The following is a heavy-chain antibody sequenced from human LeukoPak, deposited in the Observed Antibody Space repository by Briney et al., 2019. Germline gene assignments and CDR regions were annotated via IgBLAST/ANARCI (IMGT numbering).Heavy chain of an antibody. CDR3: ARGYCSGGSCYPNDAFDI. D-gene: IGHD2-15*01. V-gene: IGHV4-59*01. CDR1: GGSISSYY. CDR2: IYYSGST. Sequence: SETLSLTCTVSGGSISSYYWSWIRQPPGKGLEWIGYIYYSGSTNYNPSLKSRVTISVDASKNQFSLKLSSVTAADTAVYYCARGYCSGGSCYPNDAFDIWGQGTMVTVSS. J-gene: IGHJ3*02.